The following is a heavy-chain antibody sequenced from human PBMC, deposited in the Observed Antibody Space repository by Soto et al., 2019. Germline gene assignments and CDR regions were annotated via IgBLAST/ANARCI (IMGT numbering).Heavy chain of an antibody. D-gene: IGHD6-19*01. Sequence: SQTLSLTCAISGGSVASNTAAWNWIRSSPSRGLEWLGRTYYSSNWRHDYAVSVKSRITVNPDTSKNHFSLQLNSVTPDDTAVCYCARRVARSGFHFSGQGPLLTVSS. J-gene: IGHJ4*02. CDR2: TYYSSNWRH. V-gene: IGHV6-1*01. CDR1: GGSVASNTAA. CDR3: ARRVARSGFHF.